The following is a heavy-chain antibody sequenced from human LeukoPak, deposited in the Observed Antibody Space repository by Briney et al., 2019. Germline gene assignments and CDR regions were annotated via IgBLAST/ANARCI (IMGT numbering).Heavy chain of an antibody. D-gene: IGHD5-18*01. Sequence: SETLSLTCAVYGGSFSGYYWSWIRQPPGKGLEWIGEINHSGSTNYNPSLKSRVTISVDTSKNQFSLKLSSVTAADTAVYCCARRSRIPDYWGQGTLVTVSS. CDR3: ARRSRIPDY. V-gene: IGHV4-34*01. CDR2: INHSGST. CDR1: GGSFSGYY. J-gene: IGHJ4*02.